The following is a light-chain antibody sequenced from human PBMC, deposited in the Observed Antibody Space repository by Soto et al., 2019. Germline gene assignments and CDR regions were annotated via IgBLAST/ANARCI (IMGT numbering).Light chain of an antibody. CDR3: SSYTSTYIWV. J-gene: IGLJ3*02. CDR1: SSDIGSHNF. V-gene: IGLV2-14*01. CDR2: GVS. Sequence: QSALTQPASVSGSPGQSITISCTGTSSDIGSHNFVSWHQQHPGKAPKFIIYGVSNRPSGVSNRFSGSKSGNTASLTISGLQAEDEADYYCSSYTSTYIWVFGGGTKVTVL.